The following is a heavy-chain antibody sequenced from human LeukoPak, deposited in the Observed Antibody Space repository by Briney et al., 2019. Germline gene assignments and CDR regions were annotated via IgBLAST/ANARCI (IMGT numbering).Heavy chain of an antibody. CDR3: TLSDIGGARYPYYYYMDV. J-gene: IGHJ6*03. D-gene: IGHD1-26*01. V-gene: IGHV3-30*04. Sequence: GGSLRLSCAASGFTFSSYAMHWVRQAPGKGLEWVAVISYDGSNKYYADSVKGRLTISRDNSKNTLYLQTNSLKTEDTAVYYCTLSDIGGARYPYYYYMDVWGKGTTVTVSS. CDR1: GFTFSSYA. CDR2: ISYDGSNK.